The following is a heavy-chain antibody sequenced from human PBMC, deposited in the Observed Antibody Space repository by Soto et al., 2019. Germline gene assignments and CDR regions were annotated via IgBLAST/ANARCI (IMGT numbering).Heavy chain of an antibody. D-gene: IGHD5-12*01. V-gene: IGHV3-30*18. CDR1: GFTFSSYG. J-gene: IGHJ4*02. CDR2: ISYDGSNK. Sequence: QVQLVESGGGVVQPGRSLRLSCAASGFTFSSYGMHWVRQAPGKGLEWVAVISYDGSNKYYADSVKGRFTISRDNSKNTLYLQMNSLRAEDTAVYYCAKDSGYQAVHYWGQGTLVTVSS. CDR3: AKDSGYQAVHY.